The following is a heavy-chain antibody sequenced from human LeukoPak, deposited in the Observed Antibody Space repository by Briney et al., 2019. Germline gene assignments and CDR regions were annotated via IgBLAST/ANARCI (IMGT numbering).Heavy chain of an antibody. CDR1: GGSISSGSYY. V-gene: IGHV4-61*02. D-gene: IGHD3-10*01. CDR2: IYTSGST. CDR3: ARGVSQVRGMWFDP. J-gene: IGHJ5*02. Sequence: SQTLSLTCTVSGGSISSGSYYWSWIRQPAGKGLEWIGRIYTSGSTNYNPSLKSRVTISVDTSKNHLSLKVNSVTAADTAIYYCARGVSQVRGMWFDPWGQGTLVTVSS.